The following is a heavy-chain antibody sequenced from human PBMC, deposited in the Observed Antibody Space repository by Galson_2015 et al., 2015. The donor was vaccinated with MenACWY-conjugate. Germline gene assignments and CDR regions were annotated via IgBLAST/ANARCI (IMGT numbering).Heavy chain of an antibody. CDR1: GGSMISSNW. J-gene: IGHJ4*02. V-gene: IGHV4-4*02. CDR3: ATHPPATATWRGTR. Sequence: ETLSLTCAVSGGSMISSNWWTWVRQPPGKGLEWSGEVYHGGATNYNTSLRSRLTISLDESKNQFSLKLTSVSAADTAMYYCATHPPATATWRGTRWGQGTLVTVPS. D-gene: IGHD2-21*02. CDR2: VYHGGAT.